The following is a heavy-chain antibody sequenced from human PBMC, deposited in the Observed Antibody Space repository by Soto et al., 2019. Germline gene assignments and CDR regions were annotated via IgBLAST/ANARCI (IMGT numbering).Heavy chain of an antibody. CDR1: GFTFSSYA. Sequence: EVQLLESGGGLVQPGGSLRLSCAASGFTFSSYAMSWVRQAPGKGLEWVSAISGSGGSTYYADSVKGRFTISRDKSKNTLYLQMNSLRAEDTAVYYCAKSQVLEYYFDYWGQGTLVTVSS. CDR3: AKSQVLEYYFDY. V-gene: IGHV3-23*01. J-gene: IGHJ4*02. CDR2: ISGSGGST. D-gene: IGHD3-3*01.